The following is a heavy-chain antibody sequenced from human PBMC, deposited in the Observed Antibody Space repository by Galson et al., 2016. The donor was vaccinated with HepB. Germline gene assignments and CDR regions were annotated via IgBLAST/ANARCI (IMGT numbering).Heavy chain of an antibody. CDR3: AKGSDYYGWGSYPYYFDY. J-gene: IGHJ4*02. CDR2: ISGSETT. D-gene: IGHD3-10*01. V-gene: IGHV3-23*01. CDR1: GHTFSSYA. Sequence: SLRLSCAASGHTFSSYAMNWVRQAPGKGLEWVSTISGSETTSYADSMKGRFTISRDNSKNTLFLQMNSLRVEDMAVYYCAKGSDYYGWGSYPYYFDYWGQGTLVTVSS.